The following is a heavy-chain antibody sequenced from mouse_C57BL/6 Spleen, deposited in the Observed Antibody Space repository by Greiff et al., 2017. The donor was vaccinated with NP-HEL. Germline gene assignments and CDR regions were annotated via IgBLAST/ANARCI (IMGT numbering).Heavy chain of an antibody. CDR3: ARYDYDYGSDY. CDR2: IHPNSGST. D-gene: IGHD2-4*01. J-gene: IGHJ2*01. V-gene: IGHV1-64*01. Sequence: QVQLQQPGAELVKPGASVKLSCKASGYTFTSYWMHWVKQRPGQGLEWIGMIHPNSGSTNYNEKFKSKATLTVDKSSSTAYMQLSSLTSEDSAVYYCARYDYDYGSDYWGQGTTLTVSS. CDR1: GYTFTSYW.